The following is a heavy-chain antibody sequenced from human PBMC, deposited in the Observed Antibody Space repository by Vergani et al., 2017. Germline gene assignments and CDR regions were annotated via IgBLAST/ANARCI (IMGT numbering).Heavy chain of an antibody. CDR2: IYYSGST. J-gene: IGHJ4*02. CDR3: ARLGLLQHEFDY. Sequence: QLQLQESGPGLVKPSETLSLTCTVSGGSISSSSYYWGWIRQPPGKGLEWIGSIYYSGSTYYNPSLKSRVTISVDTSKNQFSLKLSSVTAADTAVYYCARLGLLQHEFDYWGQGTLVTVSS. V-gene: IGHV4-39*01. D-gene: IGHD6-13*01. CDR1: GGSISSSSYY.